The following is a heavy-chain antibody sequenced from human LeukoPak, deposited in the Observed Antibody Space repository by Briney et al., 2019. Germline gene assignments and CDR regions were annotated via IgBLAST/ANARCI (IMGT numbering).Heavy chain of an antibody. Sequence: SETLSLTCTVSDGSISTYYWSWIRQPPGKGLEWIGYIYYTGSTSYNPSLKSRVTVSVDTSKNQFSLKLSSVTAADTAVYYCARDSMITFGGTHYMDVWGKGTTVTVSS. CDR3: ARDSMITFGGTHYMDV. CDR2: IYYTGST. D-gene: IGHD3-16*01. CDR1: DGSISTYY. V-gene: IGHV4-59*12. J-gene: IGHJ6*03.